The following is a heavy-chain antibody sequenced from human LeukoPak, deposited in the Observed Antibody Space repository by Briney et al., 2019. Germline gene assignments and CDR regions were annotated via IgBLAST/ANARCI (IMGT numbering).Heavy chain of an antibody. V-gene: IGHV3-30*03. D-gene: IGHD3-22*01. Sequence: PGGSLRLSCAASGFTFSSYGMHWVRQAPGKGLEWVAVISYDGSNKYYADSVKGRFTISRDNSKNTLYLQMNSLRAEDTAVYYCATKGYYYDSSGYYDDAFDIWGQGTMVTVSS. CDR3: ATKGYYYDSSGYYDDAFDI. J-gene: IGHJ3*02. CDR2: ISYDGSNK. CDR1: GFTFSSYG.